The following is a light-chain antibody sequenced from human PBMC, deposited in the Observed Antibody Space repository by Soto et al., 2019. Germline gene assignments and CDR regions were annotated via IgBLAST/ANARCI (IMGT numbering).Light chain of an antibody. V-gene: IGLV2-14*01. J-gene: IGLJ1*01. CDR2: DVN. CDR3: VAWDDSLSGLV. Sequence: QSALTQPASVSGSPGQSITISCTGTSSDVGGYNYVSWYQHHPGKAPKLLIYDVNNRPSGVSDRFSGSKSGTSASLAISGLRSEDEANYYCVAWDDSLSGLVFGTGTKLTVL. CDR1: SSDVGGYNY.